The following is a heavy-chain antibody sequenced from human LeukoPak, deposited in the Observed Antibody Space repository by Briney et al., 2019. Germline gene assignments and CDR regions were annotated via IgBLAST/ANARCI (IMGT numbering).Heavy chain of an antibody. Sequence: GGSLRLSCAASGFTFSSYAMSWVRQTPGKGLEWVSAISGSGGSTYYADSVKGRFTISRDNSKNTLYLQMNSLRAEDTAVYYCAKEVIVVVSAPSWFDPWGQGTLVTVSS. CDR2: ISGSGGST. J-gene: IGHJ5*02. V-gene: IGHV3-23*01. CDR1: GFTFSSYA. D-gene: IGHD2-2*01. CDR3: AKEVIVVVSAPSWFDP.